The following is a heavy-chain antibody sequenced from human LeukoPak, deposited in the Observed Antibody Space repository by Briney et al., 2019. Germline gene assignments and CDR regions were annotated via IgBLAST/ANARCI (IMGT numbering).Heavy chain of an antibody. D-gene: IGHD5-24*01. Sequence: QPGGSLRLSCAASGFTFSSYAMSWVRQAPGKGLGWASAVSGSGGSTYYADSVKGRFTISRDNSQNTLYLQMHSLRAEDTAVYYCAGRRGRWLQLWYWGQGTLVTVSS. CDR3: AGRRGRWLQLWY. J-gene: IGHJ4*02. CDR1: GFTFSSYA. CDR2: VSGSGGST. V-gene: IGHV3-23*01.